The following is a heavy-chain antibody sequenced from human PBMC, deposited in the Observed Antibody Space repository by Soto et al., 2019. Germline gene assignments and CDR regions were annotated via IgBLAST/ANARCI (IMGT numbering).Heavy chain of an antibody. Sequence: ETLSLTCTVSGVSINNYYWTWIRQPPGKGLEWIGAIYYTGSTTYNPSLSSRVTFSVDTSKNQFSLSLTSVTAADTAVYFCAKVLSGGHLDYWGQGTLVTVSS. CDR1: GVSINNYY. J-gene: IGHJ4*02. D-gene: IGHD6-25*01. CDR3: AKVLSGGHLDY. CDR2: IYYTGST. V-gene: IGHV4-59*01.